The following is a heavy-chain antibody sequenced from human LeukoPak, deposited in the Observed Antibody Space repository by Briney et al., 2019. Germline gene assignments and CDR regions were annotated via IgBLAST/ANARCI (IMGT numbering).Heavy chain of an antibody. J-gene: IGHJ4*02. CDR3: SKATPPRDGSNPDY. CDR1: GFIFSTYG. CDR2: ISYDGRKK. D-gene: IGHD5-24*01. Sequence: GGSLRLSCAASGFIFSTYGMHWVRQAPGKGLEWVAVISYDGRKKYYADSVKGRFTISRGNSKNTLDLQMNSLRAEDTAVYYCSKATPPRDGSNPDYWGQGTLVTVSS. V-gene: IGHV3-30*18.